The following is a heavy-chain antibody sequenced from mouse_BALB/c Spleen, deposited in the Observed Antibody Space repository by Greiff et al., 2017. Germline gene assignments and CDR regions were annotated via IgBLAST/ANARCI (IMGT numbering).Heavy chain of an antibody. CDR2: ISSGGST. D-gene: IGHD2-14*01. Sequence: EVMLVESGGGLVKPGGSLKLSCAASGFTFSSYAMSWVRQTPEKRLEWVASISSGGSTYYPDSVKGRFTISRDNARNILYLQMSSLRSEDTAMYYCAREGYRYDGAMDYWGQGTSVTVS. CDR1: GFTFSSYA. J-gene: IGHJ4*01. CDR3: AREGYRYDGAMDY. V-gene: IGHV5-6-5*01.